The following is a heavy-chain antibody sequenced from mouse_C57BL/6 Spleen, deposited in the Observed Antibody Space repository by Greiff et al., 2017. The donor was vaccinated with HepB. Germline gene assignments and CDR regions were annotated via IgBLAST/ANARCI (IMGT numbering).Heavy chain of an antibody. Sequence: EVMLVESGGGLVKPGGSLKLSCAASGFTFSDYAMHWVRQAPEKGLEWVAYISSGSSTIYYADTVKGRFTISRDIAKNTLFLQMTSLRSEDTAMYYCARGWVLRAMVYWGQGTSVTVAS. CDR1: GFTFSDYA. CDR3: ARGWVLRAMVY. V-gene: IGHV5-17*01. J-gene: IGHJ4*01. D-gene: IGHD2-3*01. CDR2: ISSGSSTI.